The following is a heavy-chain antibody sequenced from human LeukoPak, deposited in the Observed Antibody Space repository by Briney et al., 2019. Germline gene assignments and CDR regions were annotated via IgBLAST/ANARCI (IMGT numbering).Heavy chain of an antibody. CDR2: MNPSSGNT. CDR3: ARAAGGTRNYYMDV. V-gene: IGHV1-8*01. Sequence: ASVKVSCKASGYTFSSYDVNWVRQATGQGVEWMGWMNPSSGNTGYAQKFQGRVTIIRNTSISTAYMELSSLRSEDTAVYYCARAAGGTRNYYMDVWAKGTTVTVSS. CDR1: GYTFSSYD. J-gene: IGHJ6*03. D-gene: IGHD3-16*01.